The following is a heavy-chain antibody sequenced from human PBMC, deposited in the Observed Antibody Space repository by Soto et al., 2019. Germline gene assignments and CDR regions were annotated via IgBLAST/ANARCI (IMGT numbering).Heavy chain of an antibody. V-gene: IGHV1-18*01. J-gene: IGHJ6*02. CDR3: ARPYDSSGYCYYGMDV. Sequence: ASVKVSCKASGYTFTSYGISWVRQAPGQGLEWMGWISAYNGNTNYAQKLQGRVTMTTDTSTSTAYMELRSLRSDDTAVYYCARPYDSSGYCYYGMDVWGQGTTVTVSS. D-gene: IGHD3-22*01. CDR2: ISAYNGNT. CDR1: GYTFTSYG.